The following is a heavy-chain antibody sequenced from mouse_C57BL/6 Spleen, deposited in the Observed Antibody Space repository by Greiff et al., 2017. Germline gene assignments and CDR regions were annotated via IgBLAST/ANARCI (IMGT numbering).Heavy chain of an antibody. D-gene: IGHD1-1*01. V-gene: IGHV1-72*01. Sequence: QVQLQQPGAELVKPGASVSLSSRPSGYTFPSYWLPWVNQRPGRGLEWIGRIDPISGGTKYNEKFKSKATLTVDKPSSTAYMQLSSLTSEDSAVYYCARSTVVANYFDYWGQGTTLTVSS. CDR3: ARSTVVANYFDY. CDR1: GYTFPSYW. CDR2: IDPISGGT. J-gene: IGHJ2*01.